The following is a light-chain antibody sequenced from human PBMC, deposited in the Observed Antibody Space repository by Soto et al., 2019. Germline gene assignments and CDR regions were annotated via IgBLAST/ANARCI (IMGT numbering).Light chain of an antibody. CDR1: QRVSSSY. CDR2: GAT. J-gene: IGKJ1*01. V-gene: IGKV3-20*01. CDR3: HQYKSEPKR. Sequence: ESVLTQSPGTLSLSPVQRATLSCRASQRVSSSYLAWYQQKAGQAPRLLIYGATSRATGIPDRFSGSGSGTDFTLTIRRLEPEDIGVCLCHQYKSEPKRFGRGTKVEI.